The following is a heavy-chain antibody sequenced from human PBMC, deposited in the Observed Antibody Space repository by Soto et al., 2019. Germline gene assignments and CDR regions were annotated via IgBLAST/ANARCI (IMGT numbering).Heavy chain of an antibody. CDR2: INKDGSST. Sequence: EVQLVESGGDLVQPGGSLRLSCAAYGFTFSNYPMHWVRQAPGKGLEYISAINKDGSSTYYANSVRGRFTISRDNSKNTLYLQMGSLRAEDMAVYYCATAGLVSGYYYYYMDVWGKGTTVTVSS. D-gene: IGHD1-26*01. CDR3: ATAGLVSGYYYYYMDV. J-gene: IGHJ6*03. CDR1: GFTFSNYP. V-gene: IGHV3-64*01.